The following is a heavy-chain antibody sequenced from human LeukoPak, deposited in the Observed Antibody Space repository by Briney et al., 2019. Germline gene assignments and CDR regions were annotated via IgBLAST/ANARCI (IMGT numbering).Heavy chain of an antibody. Sequence: PGGSLRLSCAASGFTFSSYSMNWVCQAPGKGLERVSSISSSSSYIYYADSVKGRFTISRDNAKNSLYLQMNSLRAENTAVYYCARAGYCSSTSCYLDAFDIWGQGTMVTVSS. V-gene: IGHV3-21*01. CDR2: ISSSSSYI. CDR1: GFTFSSYS. CDR3: ARAGYCSSTSCYLDAFDI. D-gene: IGHD2-2*01. J-gene: IGHJ3*02.